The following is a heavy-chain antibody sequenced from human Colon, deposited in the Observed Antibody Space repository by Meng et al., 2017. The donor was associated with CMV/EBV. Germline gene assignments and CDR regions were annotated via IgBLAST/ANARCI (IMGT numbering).Heavy chain of an antibody. J-gene: IGHJ4*02. CDR1: GFTFSSYS. D-gene: IGHD6-13*01. CDR3: ARELYSSPDY. V-gene: IGHV3-48*04. CDR2: ISSSSDII. Sequence: GGSLRLSCEASGFTFSSYSMNWVRQTPGKGLEWLAYISSSSDIIYYSESVKGRFTISRDNAKKSFYPQMNSLRIGDTAVYYCARELYSSPDYWGQGTLVTVSS.